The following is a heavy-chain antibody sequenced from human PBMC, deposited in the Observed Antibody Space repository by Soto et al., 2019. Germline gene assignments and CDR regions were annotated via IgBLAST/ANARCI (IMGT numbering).Heavy chain of an antibody. CDR1: GFTLTSSS. Sequence: SVKVSCKASGFTLTSSSMQWVRQARGQRLEWTGWIVVGSGNTNYTQKFQERVTITRDMSTSTAYMELNSLRSEDTAVYYCAAGTMVRGAPNYYYMDVWGKGTTVTVSS. CDR2: IVVGSGNT. J-gene: IGHJ6*03. V-gene: IGHV1-58*02. D-gene: IGHD3-10*01. CDR3: AAGTMVRGAPNYYYMDV.